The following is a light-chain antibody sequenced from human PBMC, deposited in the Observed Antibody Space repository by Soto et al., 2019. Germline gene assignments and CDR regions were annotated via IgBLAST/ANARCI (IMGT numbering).Light chain of an antibody. CDR2: VNSDGSH. V-gene: IGLV4-69*01. CDR1: SGHSSYA. Sequence: QPVLTQSPSASASLGASVKLTCTLSSGHSSYAIAWHQQQPEKGPRYLMKVNSDGSHNKGDGIPDRFSGSSSGAERYLTISSLQSEDEAEYYCQTWGTGIVVFGGGTKLTVL. J-gene: IGLJ2*01. CDR3: QTWGTGIVV.